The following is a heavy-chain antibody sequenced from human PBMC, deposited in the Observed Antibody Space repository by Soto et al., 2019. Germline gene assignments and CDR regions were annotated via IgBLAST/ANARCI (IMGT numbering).Heavy chain of an antibody. D-gene: IGHD1-26*01. J-gene: IGHJ4*02. CDR3: AVSLVGDWPYFDY. CDR2: MYHSGST. Sequence: QLHLQESGSGLVRPSQTLSLTCAVSGGSISSGGYSWSWIRQPPGKGLEWIGHMYHSGSTYYNPSRNSRVIMSVGASKGQCSLKLSSVTAADTAVYYCAVSLVGDWPYFDYWGQGVPVTVSS. CDR1: GGSISSGGYS. V-gene: IGHV4-30-2*01.